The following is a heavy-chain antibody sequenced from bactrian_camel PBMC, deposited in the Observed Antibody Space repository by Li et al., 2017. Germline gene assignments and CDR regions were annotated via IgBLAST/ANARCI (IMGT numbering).Heavy chain of an antibody. CDR3: ARGFSSRSGSRCLTDNSGIWVML. D-gene: IGHD3*01. CDR2: IGGDGST. Sequence: LGLSCAASGASTSSVCMAWFRKGSEGIASIGGDGSTRYADSVKGRFTISRDNAKNTLYLQMNSLKTDDTAMYYCARGFSSRSGSRCLTDNSGIWVMLWGLGTQVTVS. V-gene: IGHV3S22*01. J-gene: IGHJ4*01. CDR1: GASTSSVC.